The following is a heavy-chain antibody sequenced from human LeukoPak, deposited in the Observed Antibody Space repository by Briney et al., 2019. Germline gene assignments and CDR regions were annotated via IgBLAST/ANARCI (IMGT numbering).Heavy chain of an antibody. Sequence: SETLSLTCTVSGGSISNTSYYWGWIRQPPGKGLEWIGYVYYSGSTNYNPSLKSRVTISVDTSKNQFSLKLSSVTAADTAVYYCARRLYCSSTSCPPTAFDIWGQGTMVTVSS. V-gene: IGHV4-61*05. J-gene: IGHJ3*02. CDR1: GGSISNTSYY. CDR3: ARRLYCSSTSCPPTAFDI. CDR2: VYYSGST. D-gene: IGHD2-2*01.